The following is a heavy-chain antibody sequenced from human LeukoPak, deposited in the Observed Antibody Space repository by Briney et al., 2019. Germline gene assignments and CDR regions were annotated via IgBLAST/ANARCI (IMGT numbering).Heavy chain of an antibody. V-gene: IGHV3-30*18. CDR2: ISYDGSNK. CDR3: ANLFDWNK. D-gene: IGHD1/OR15-1a*01. Sequence: GGSLRLSCAASGFTFSSYGMHWVRQAPGKGLEWVAVISYDGSNKYYADSVKGRFTISRDNSKNTLYLQMNSLRAEDTAVYYCANLFDWNKWGQGTLVTVSS. CDR1: GFTFSSYG. J-gene: IGHJ4*02.